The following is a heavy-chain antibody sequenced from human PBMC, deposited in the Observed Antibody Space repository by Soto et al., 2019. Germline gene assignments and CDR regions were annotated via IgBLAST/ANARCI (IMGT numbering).Heavy chain of an antibody. D-gene: IGHD3-3*01. Sequence: PGGSLRLSCAASGFTVSSSCAMGWVRQAPGKGLEWVSDIIDSGGSTYYADSVKGRFTISRDNSKNTLYLQMNTLRAEDTARYYCARPHSDFWSGSEYWGQGTLVTVSS. V-gene: IGHV3-23*01. CDR3: ARPHSDFWSGSEY. J-gene: IGHJ4*02. CDR1: GFTVSSSCA. CDR2: IIDSGGST.